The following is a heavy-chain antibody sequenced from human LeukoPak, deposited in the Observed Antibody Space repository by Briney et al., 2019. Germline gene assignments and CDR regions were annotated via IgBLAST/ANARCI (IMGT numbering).Heavy chain of an antibody. CDR1: GYTFTSYY. D-gene: IGHD3-22*01. CDR2: INPSGGST. CDR3: ARGSRYYYDSSGSPYCFDY. Sequence: ASVKVSCKASGYTFTSYYMHWVRQAPGQGLEWMGIINPSGGSTSYAQKFQGRVTMTRDTSTSTVYMELSSLRSEDTAVYYCARGSRYYYDSSGSPYCFDYWGQGTLVTVSS. V-gene: IGHV1-46*01. J-gene: IGHJ4*02.